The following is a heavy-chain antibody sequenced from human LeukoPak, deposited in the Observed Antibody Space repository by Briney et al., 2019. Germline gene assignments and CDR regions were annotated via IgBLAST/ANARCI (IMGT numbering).Heavy chain of an antibody. CDR2: INHSGST. Sequence: SETLSLTCAVYGGSFSGYYWSWIRQPPGKGLEWIGEINHSGSTNYNPSLKSRVTISVDTSKNQFSLKLSSVTAADTAVYYCARADFGYYYDSSGYLRHNWFDPWGQGTLVTVSS. CDR3: ARADFGYYYDSSGYLRHNWFDP. CDR1: GGSFSGYY. J-gene: IGHJ5*02. V-gene: IGHV4-34*01. D-gene: IGHD3-22*01.